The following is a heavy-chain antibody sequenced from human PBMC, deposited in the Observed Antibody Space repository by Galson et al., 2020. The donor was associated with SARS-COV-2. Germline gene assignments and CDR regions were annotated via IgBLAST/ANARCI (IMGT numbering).Heavy chain of an antibody. J-gene: IGHJ4*02. D-gene: IGHD1-26*01. CDR1: GYTFTAYN. Sequence: ASVKVSCKASGYTFTAYNIHWMRQAPGQGLEWMGWINPNTGGTNYAQKFQGRVTLTRDTSISTAYMELSSLRSDDTAVYYCARRGTFCIDYWGQGTLVTVSS. CDR2: INPNTGGT. CDR3: ARRGTFCIDY. V-gene: IGHV1-2*02.